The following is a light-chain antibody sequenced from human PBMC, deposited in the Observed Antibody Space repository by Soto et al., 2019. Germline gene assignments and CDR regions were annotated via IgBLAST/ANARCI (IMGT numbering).Light chain of an antibody. CDR2: EVS. CDR3: SSYTSLNTVI. CDR1: SNDVGGYHY. J-gene: IGLJ2*01. V-gene: IGLV2-14*01. Sequence: QSALTQPASVSGSPGQSITISCTGTSNDVGGYHYVSWYQQYPGKAPKLMIYEVSNRPSGVSTRFSGSKSGSTASLTISGLQADDEADYYCSSYTSLNTVIFGGGTKLTVL.